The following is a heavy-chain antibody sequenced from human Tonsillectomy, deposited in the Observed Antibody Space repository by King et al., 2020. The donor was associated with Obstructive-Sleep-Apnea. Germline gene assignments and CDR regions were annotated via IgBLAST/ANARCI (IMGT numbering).Heavy chain of an antibody. J-gene: IGHJ4*02. CDR3: ATASPPRIPLDY. Sequence: VQLVESGAEVKKPGASVKVSCKASGYTFTSYYMHWVRQAPGQGLEWMGIINPSGGSTSYAQKFQGRVTMTRDTSTSTVYMELSSLRSEDTAVSYCATASPPRIPLDYWGQGTLVTVSS. CDR2: INPSGGST. CDR1: GYTFTSYY. V-gene: IGHV1-46*01. D-gene: IGHD2/OR15-2a*01.